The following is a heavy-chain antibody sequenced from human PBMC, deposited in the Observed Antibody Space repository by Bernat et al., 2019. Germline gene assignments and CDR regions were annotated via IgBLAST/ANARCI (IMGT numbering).Heavy chain of an antibody. D-gene: IGHD6-13*01. J-gene: IGHJ5*02. CDR2: INPNSGGT. Sequence: QVQLVQSGAEVKKPGASVKVSCKASGYTFTGYYMHWVRQAPGQGLEWMGWINPNSGGTNYAQKFQGWVTMTRDTSISTAYMELSRLRSDDTAVYYCARDDSSSWNGWFDPWSQGTLVTVSS. CDR3: ARDDSSSWNGWFDP. V-gene: IGHV1-2*04. CDR1: GYTFTGYY.